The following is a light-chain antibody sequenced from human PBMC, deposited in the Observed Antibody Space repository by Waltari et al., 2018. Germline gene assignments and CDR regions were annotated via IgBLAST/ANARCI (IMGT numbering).Light chain of an antibody. J-gene: IGLJ3*02. CDR2: QDV. CDR3: QAWDSGTVV. Sequence: SYELTQPLSVSVSPGQTASITCSGDKLGDKYIFWYQQKSGQSPVLVIYQDVRPPSGIPERFSGYNSGNTATLTISGTQALDEAHYYCQAWDSGTVVFGGGTKLTVL. CDR1: KLGDKY. V-gene: IGLV3-1*01.